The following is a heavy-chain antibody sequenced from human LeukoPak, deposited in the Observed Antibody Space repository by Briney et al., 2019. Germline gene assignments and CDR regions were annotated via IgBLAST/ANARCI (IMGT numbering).Heavy chain of an antibody. J-gene: IGHJ3*02. D-gene: IGHD3-22*01. CDR3: ARGFPIVFRTSIKDAFDI. Sequence: ASVKVSCKASGYTFTSYGISWVRQAPGPRLEWMGWISAYNRNTNYAQKLQGRVTMTTDKSTSTAYMELRSLRSDDTAVYYCARGFPIVFRTSIKDAFDIWGQGTMVTVSS. CDR1: GYTFTSYG. V-gene: IGHV1-18*01. CDR2: ISAYNRNT.